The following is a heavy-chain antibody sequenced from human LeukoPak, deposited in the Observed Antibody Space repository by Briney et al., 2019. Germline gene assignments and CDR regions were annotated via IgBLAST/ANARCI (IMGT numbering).Heavy chain of an antibody. J-gene: IGHJ3*02. CDR2: INSDGSST. D-gene: IGHD4-23*01. CDR1: GFTFSSYW. V-gene: IGHV3-74*01. CDR3: ARVRLRLTFLTRRVGAFDI. Sequence: GGSLRLSCAASGFTFSSYWMHWVRQAPGKGLVWVSRINSDGSSTSYADSVKGRFTISRGNAKNTLYLQMNSLRAEDTAVYYCARVRLRLTFLTRRVGAFDIWGQGTMVTVSS.